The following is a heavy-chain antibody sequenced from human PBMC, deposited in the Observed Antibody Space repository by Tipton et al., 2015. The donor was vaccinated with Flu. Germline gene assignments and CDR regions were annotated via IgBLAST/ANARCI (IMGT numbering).Heavy chain of an antibody. CDR3: ARASIPSYSRAPGDYYGMDV. V-gene: IGHV5-51*01. D-gene: IGHD6-25*01. J-gene: IGHJ6*02. CDR2: IYPGDSDT. CDR1: GYSFTSYW. Sequence: MQLVQSGAEVKKPGESLKISCKGSGYSFTSYWIGWVRQMPGKGLEWMGIIYPGDSDTRYSPSFQGQVTISADKSISTAYLQWSSLKASDPAMYYCARASIPSYSRAPGDYYGMDVWGQGTTVTVSS.